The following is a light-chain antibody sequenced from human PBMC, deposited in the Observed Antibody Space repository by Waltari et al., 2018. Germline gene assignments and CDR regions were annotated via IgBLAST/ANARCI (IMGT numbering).Light chain of an antibody. Sequence: QSALTQPASVSGSPGQSITISCSGTSSDFGGYKYVSWYQQHPGKAPKLMIYGVSDRPSGVSNRFSGSKSGNTASLTISGLQAEDEADYYCSSYTSRSTSVVFGGGTKLTVL. CDR3: SSYTSRSTSVV. CDR2: GVS. V-gene: IGLV2-14*03. J-gene: IGLJ2*01. CDR1: SSDFGGYKY.